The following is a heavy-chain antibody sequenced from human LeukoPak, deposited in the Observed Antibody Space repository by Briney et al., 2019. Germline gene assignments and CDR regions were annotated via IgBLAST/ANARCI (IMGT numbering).Heavy chain of an antibody. CDR3: TTDEDWNYARKDV. V-gene: IGHV3-15*04. CDR1: GFTFNYAW. D-gene: IGHD1-7*01. CDR2: TVSEIGGGTT. Sequence: GGSLRLSCAASGFTFNYAWMSWVRQVPGKGLEWVGQTVSEIGGGTTDYAAPVKGRFTISRDDSKSTLYLQMNSLKIEDTAVYYCTTDEDWNYARKDVWGQGATVIVSS. J-gene: IGHJ6*02.